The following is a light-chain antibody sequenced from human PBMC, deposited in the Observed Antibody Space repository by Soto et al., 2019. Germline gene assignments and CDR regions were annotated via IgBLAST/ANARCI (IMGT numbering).Light chain of an antibody. Sequence: QSALTQPVSASGTPVETSTISCLENSSDGCGYNSVSWYQHHPGKAPKLILYDVEDRPAGVSYRFSASNTGYKASLTLSWREAADEADYFCSFFPSSMSNRVGSGTTVTVL. CDR2: DVE. CDR3: SFFPSSMSNR. V-gene: IGLV2-14*03. CDR1: SSDGCGYNS. J-gene: IGLJ6*01.